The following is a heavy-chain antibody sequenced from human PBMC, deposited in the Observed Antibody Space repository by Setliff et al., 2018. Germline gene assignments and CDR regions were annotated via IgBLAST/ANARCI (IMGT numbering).Heavy chain of an antibody. CDR2: IYYSGST. D-gene: IGHD6-13*01. V-gene: IGHV4-59*01. CDR1: GGSISSYY. J-gene: IGHJ4*02. CDR3: ARWVAAAGIHNYFDY. Sequence: PSETLSLTCTVSGGSISSYYWSWIRQPPGKGLEWIGYIYYSGSTNYNPSLKSRVTISVDTSKNQFSLKLSSVTAADTAVYYCARWVAAAGIHNYFDYWGQGTLVTV.